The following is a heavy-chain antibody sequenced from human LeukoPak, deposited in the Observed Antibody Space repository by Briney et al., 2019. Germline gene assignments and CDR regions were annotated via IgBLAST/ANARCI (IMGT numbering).Heavy chain of an antibody. J-gene: IGHJ4*02. CDR1: GFTVSSNY. Sequence: GGSLRLSCAASGFTVSSNYMSWVRQAPGKGLEWVSVIHSGGSTYYADSVKGRFTISRDNAKNSLYLQMNSLRAEDTAVYYCARGEGYDYDSTTNVDYWGQGTLVTVSS. V-gene: IGHV3-53*01. D-gene: IGHD3-22*01. CDR3: ARGEGYDYDSTTNVDY. CDR2: IHSGGST.